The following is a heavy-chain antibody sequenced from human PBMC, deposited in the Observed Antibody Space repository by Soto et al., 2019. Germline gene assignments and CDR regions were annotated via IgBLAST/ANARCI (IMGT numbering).Heavy chain of an antibody. CDR3: ARVGVPAAIWGQNDAFDI. D-gene: IGHD2-2*01. Sequence: SGTLALTWAGYGGSFRWYYWRLVRPAPGKGLEWIGEINHSGSTNYNPSLKSRVTISVDTSKNQFSLKLSSVTAADTAVYYCARVGVPAAIWGQNDAFDIWGQGTMVTVSS. CDR1: GGSFRWYY. CDR2: INHSGST. V-gene: IGHV4-34*01. J-gene: IGHJ3*02.